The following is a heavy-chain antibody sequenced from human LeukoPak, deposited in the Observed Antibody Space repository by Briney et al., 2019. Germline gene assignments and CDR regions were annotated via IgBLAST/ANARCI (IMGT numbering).Heavy chain of an antibody. Sequence: GGSLRLSCAASGFTFSTYAMYWVRQAAGKGLEYVSSISRNGGNTYYANSVKGRFTISRDNSKNTLYLLMGSLRAEDMAVYYCARALIAARPDSLFDYWGQGTLVTVSS. J-gene: IGHJ4*02. V-gene: IGHV3-64*01. CDR1: GFTFSTYA. D-gene: IGHD6-6*01. CDR2: ISRNGGNT. CDR3: ARALIAARPDSLFDY.